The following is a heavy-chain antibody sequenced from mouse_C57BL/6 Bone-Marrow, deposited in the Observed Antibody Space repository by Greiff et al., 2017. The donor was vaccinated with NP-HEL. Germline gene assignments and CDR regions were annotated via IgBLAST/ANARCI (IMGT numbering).Heavy chain of an antibody. Sequence: EVQLVESGGGLVQPGGSLKLSCAASGFTFGDSEMAWFHQPPGKGPGGVAFLGNLAFSINYANTLTGGFPIPRENAKNTLYLEMSSLRSEDTAMYYCARRGYSNYGGAMDYWGQGTSVTVSS. CDR2: LGNLAFSI. CDR3: ARRGYSNYGGAMDY. V-gene: IGHV5-15*01. D-gene: IGHD2-5*01. CDR1: GFTFGDSE. J-gene: IGHJ4*01.